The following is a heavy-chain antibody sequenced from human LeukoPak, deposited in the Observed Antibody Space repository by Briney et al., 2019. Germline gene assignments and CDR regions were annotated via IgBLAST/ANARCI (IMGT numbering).Heavy chain of an antibody. Sequence: PGGSLRLSCAASGFTFSSYSMNWVRQAPGKGLEWVSSISSSSSYIYYADSVKGRFTISRDNAKNSLYLQMNSLRAEDTAVYYCARDKETVVTPRWFAYWGQGTLVTVSS. CDR3: ARDKETVVTPRWFAY. V-gene: IGHV3-21*01. D-gene: IGHD4-23*01. J-gene: IGHJ4*02. CDR2: ISSSSSYI. CDR1: GFTFSSYS.